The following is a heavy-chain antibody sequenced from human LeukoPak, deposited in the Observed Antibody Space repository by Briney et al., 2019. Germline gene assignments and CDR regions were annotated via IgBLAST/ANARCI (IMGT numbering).Heavy chain of an antibody. CDR2: ISSSGSTI. CDR1: GFTFSDYY. D-gene: IGHD2-2*01. CDR3: ARADADIVVVPAESTDAFDI. J-gene: IGHJ3*02. V-gene: IGHV3-11*04. Sequence: GGSLRLSCAASGFTFSDYYMSWIRQAPGKGLEWASYISSSGSTIYYADSVKGRFTISRDNAKNSLYLQMNSLRAEDTAVYYCARADADIVVVPAESTDAFDIWGQGTMVTVSS.